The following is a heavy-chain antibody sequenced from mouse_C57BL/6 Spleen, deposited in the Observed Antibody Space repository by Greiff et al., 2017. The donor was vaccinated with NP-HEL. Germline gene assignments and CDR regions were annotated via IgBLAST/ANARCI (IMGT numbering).Heavy chain of an antibody. J-gene: IGHJ2*01. V-gene: IGHV1-82*01. D-gene: IGHD1-1*01. CDR2: IYPGDGDT. CDR1: GYAFSSSW. CDR3: ARSLLPDY. Sequence: QVQLKESGPELVKPGASVKISCKASGYAFSSSWMNWVKQRPGKGLEWIGRIYPGDGDTNYNGKFKGKATLTADKSSSTAYMQLSSLTSEDSAVYFCARSLLPDYWGQGTTLTVSS.